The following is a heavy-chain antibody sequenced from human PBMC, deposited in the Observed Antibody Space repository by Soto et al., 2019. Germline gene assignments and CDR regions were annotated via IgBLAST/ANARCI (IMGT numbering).Heavy chain of an antibody. CDR1: GDSVSSNSAA. J-gene: IGHJ6*02. CDR3: ALYRGSGTEGGGYYYDGMDV. CDR2: TYYRSKWYN. Sequence: LSLTCAISGDSVSSNSAAWNWIRQSPSRGLEWLGRTYYRSKWYNDYAVSVKSRITINPDTSKNQFSLQLNSVTPEDTAVYYCALYRGSGTEGGGYYYDGMDVWGQGTTVTVSS. D-gene: IGHD3-10*01. V-gene: IGHV6-1*01.